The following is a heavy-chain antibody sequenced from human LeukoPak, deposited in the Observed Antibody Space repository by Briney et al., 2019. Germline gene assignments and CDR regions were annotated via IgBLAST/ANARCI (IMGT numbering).Heavy chain of an antibody. V-gene: IGHV1-18*04. J-gene: IGHJ6*04. D-gene: IGHD2-15*01. CDR2: ISAYNGNT. CDR3: ARGHVVAATLGMSPNYYYYGMDV. Sequence: ASVKVSCKASGYTFTSYGISWVRQAPGQGLEWMGWISAYNGNTNYAQKLQGRVTMTTDTSTSTAYMELRSLRSDDTAVYYCARGHVVAATLGMSPNYYYYGMDVWGKGTTVTVSS. CDR1: GYTFTSYG.